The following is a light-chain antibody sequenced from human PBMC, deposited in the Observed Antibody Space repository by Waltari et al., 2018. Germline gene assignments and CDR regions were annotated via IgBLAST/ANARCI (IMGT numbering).Light chain of an antibody. J-gene: IGKJ2*03. CDR2: NAN. Sequence: IQMAQSPSSLSASVGDRVTITCRASQGISSYLHWYQQKPGKAPKLLIYNANRLESGVPSRFSGSGSGTEFTLIISSLQPEDFASYYCQQCNSLQYSFGQGTKVEIK. CDR1: QGISSY. V-gene: IGKV1-13*02. CDR3: QQCNSLQYS.